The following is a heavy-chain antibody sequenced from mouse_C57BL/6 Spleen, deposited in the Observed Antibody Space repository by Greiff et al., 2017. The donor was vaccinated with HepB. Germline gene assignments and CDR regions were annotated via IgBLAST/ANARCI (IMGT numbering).Heavy chain of an antibody. J-gene: IGHJ2*01. Sequence: VQRVESGAELVKPGASVKLSCKASGYTFTSYWMHWVKQRPGQGLEWIGMIHPNSGSTNYNEKFKSKATLTVDKSSSTAYMQLSSLTSEDSAVYYCARSPYYFDYWGQGTTLTVSS. CDR2: IHPNSGST. CDR1: GYTFTSYW. V-gene: IGHV1-64*01. CDR3: ARSPYYFDY.